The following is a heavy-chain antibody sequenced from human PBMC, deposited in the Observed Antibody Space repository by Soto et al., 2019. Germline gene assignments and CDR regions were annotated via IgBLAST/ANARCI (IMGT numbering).Heavy chain of an antibody. CDR2: ISAYNGNT. V-gene: IGHV1-18*01. Sequence: ASVKVSCKASGYTFTSYGISWVRQAPGQGLEWMGWISAYNGNTNYAQKLQGRVTMTTDTSTSTAYMELRSLRSDDTAVYYCARGGVVVVAATNYYYYGMDVWGQGTTVTVSS. CDR3: ARGGVVVVAATNYYYYGMDV. CDR1: GYTFTSYG. J-gene: IGHJ6*02. D-gene: IGHD2-15*01.